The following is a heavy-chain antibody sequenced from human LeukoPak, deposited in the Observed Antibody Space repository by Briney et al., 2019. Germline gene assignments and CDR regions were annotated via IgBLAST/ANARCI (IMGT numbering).Heavy chain of an antibody. CDR3: ARDGIAVADY. J-gene: IGHJ4*02. Sequence: ASVKVSCKASGYTFTSYGISWVRQAPGQGLEWMGIINPSGGSTSYAQKFQGRVTMTRDTSTSTVYMELSSLRSEDTAVYYCARDGIAVADYWGQGTLVTVSS. D-gene: IGHD6-19*01. CDR1: GYTFTSYG. CDR2: INPSGGST. V-gene: IGHV1-46*01.